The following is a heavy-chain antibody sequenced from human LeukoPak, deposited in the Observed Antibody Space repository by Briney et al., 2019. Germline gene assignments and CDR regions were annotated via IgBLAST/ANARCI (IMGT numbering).Heavy chain of an antibody. D-gene: IGHD3-22*01. V-gene: IGHV4-34*01. Sequence: SPSETLSLTCAVYGGSFSGYYWSWIRQPPGKGLEWIGEINHSGSTNYNPSLKSRVTISVDTSKNQFSLKLSSVTAADTAVYYCAKVDSGYYTYWGQGTLVTVSS. CDR2: INHSGST. CDR1: GGSFSGYY. CDR3: AKVDSGYYTY. J-gene: IGHJ4*02.